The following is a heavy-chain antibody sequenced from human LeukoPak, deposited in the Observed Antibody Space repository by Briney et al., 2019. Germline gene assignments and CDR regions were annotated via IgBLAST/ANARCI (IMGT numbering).Heavy chain of an antibody. CDR3: ARAQLYWEYYFAY. CDR2: ITPIFGSA. V-gene: IGHV1-69*01. Sequence: GASLKVSCKASGGTFSAYVISWVRQAPGQGLEWMGGITPIFGSATYAQKFQGRVTITADEFTSTGYMELSSLRSEDTAMYYCARAQLYWEYYFAYWGQGTLVTVSS. D-gene: IGHD2-8*02. CDR1: GGTFSAYV. J-gene: IGHJ4*02.